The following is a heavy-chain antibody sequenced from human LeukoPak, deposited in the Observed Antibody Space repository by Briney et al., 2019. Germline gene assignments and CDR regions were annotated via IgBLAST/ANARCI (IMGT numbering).Heavy chain of an antibody. Sequence: PGGSLRLSCTASGFTLSSYGMHWVRQAPGKGLEWVAIIRHDGSEKHYADSVKSRFTIPRDNSKNTLYLQMNSLRAEDTAVYYCAKESLVATISSYYYYYMDVWGKGTTVTVSS. V-gene: IGHV3-30*02. J-gene: IGHJ6*03. CDR2: IRHDGSEK. CDR3: AKESLVATISSYYYYYMDV. CDR1: GFTLSSYG. D-gene: IGHD5-12*01.